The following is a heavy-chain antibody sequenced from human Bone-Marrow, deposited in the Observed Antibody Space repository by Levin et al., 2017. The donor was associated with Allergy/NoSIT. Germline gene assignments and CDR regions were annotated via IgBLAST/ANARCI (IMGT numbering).Heavy chain of an antibody. CDR3: ARVSSYYDSSGQHK. CDR1: GFTFSSYS. J-gene: IGHJ4*02. V-gene: IGHV3-21*01. CDR2: ISSSSSYI. Sequence: GGSLRLSCAASGFTFSSYSMNWVRQAPGKGLEWVSSISSSSSYIYYADSVKGRFTISRDNAKNSLYLQMNSLRAEDTAVYYCARVSSYYDSSGQHKWGQGTLVTVSS. D-gene: IGHD3-22*01.